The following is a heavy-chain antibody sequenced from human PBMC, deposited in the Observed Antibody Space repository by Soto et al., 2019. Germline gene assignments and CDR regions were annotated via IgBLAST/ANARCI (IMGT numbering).Heavy chain of an antibody. CDR2: IYYSGST. Sequence: SETMSLTCTVSGGSMSTGHYFWGWVRQPPGKGLEWIGSIYYSGSTYYNPSLKSRVTISVDTSKNHLSLKLSSVTAADTAVYCCANHLGESYFDCWGQGTLVTVSS. CDR1: GGSMSTGHYF. CDR3: ANHLGESYFDC. J-gene: IGHJ4*02. V-gene: IGHV4-39*02.